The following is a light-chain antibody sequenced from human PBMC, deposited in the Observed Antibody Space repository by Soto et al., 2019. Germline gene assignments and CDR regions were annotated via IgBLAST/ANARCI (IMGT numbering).Light chain of an antibody. Sequence: IQLTQSPSSLSASVGDRVTITCRASQGINTFLAWYQQKPGKAPKLLIYAASTLQSGVPSRFSGSGSGTDFTLTIRRLQSEDFATYYCQQYYNYPRTFGQGTKVDIK. CDR1: QGINTF. J-gene: IGKJ1*01. CDR3: QQYYNYPRT. CDR2: AAS. V-gene: IGKV1-9*01.